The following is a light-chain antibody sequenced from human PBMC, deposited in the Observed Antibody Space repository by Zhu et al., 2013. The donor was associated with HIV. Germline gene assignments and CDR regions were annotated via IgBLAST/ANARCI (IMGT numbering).Light chain of an antibody. V-gene: IGKV1-9*01. J-gene: IGKJ5*01. CDR1: QVINTY. CDR2: AAS. Sequence: DIQLTQSPSFLSASIGDRVTITCRASQVINTYLAWYQHEPGKAPRLLIYAASTLQTGVPSRFSGSGSGTEFTLTISSLQPEDFATYYCQQYAGYLITFGQGTRLEIK. CDR3: QQYAGYLIT.